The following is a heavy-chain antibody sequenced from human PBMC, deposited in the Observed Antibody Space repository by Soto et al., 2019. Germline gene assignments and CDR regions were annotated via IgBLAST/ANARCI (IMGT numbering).Heavy chain of an antibody. CDR3: VRGRSYRGHDF. CDR2: IYPSGST. Sequence: SETLSLTCTVSGGSINGHSWVWIRQPAGKGLEWIGHIYPSGSTSYNPSLRSRATMSLDTSRNQIFPNLTFVTAADTAFFYGVRGRSYRGHDFWGSGTLVTVSS. V-gene: IGHV4-4*07. CDR1: GGSINGHS. D-gene: IGHD5-12*01. J-gene: IGHJ4*02.